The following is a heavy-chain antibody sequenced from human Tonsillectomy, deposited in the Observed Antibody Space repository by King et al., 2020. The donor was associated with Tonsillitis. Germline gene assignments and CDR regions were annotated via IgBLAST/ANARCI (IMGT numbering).Heavy chain of an antibody. D-gene: IGHD3-3*01. CDR2: ISYDGSNK. Sequence: VQLVECGGGVVQPGRSLRLSCAASGFTFSSYGMHWVRQAPGKGLEWVAVISYDGSNKYYADSVKGRFTISRDNSKNTLYLQMNSLRAEDTAVYYCAKDPLRVGMVWPIWYFDLWGRGTLVTVSS. CDR1: GFTFSSYG. V-gene: IGHV3-30*18. CDR3: AKDPLRVGMVWPIWYFDL. J-gene: IGHJ2*01.